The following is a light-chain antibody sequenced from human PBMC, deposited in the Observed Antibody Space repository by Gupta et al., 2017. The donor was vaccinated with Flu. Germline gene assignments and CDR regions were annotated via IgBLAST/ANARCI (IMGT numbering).Light chain of an antibody. CDR2: DAS. J-gene: IGKJ2*01. Sequence: DIQMTQSPSSLSTFKGEKVAISCQASQDIKNCLNWYQQKPGKAPKLLIYDASKLESGVPSRFSGSGTGTHFHLTINRMQPDDVATYCCQQYDEPPYNFGQGTKLEIK. CDR3: QQYDEPPYN. CDR1: QDIKNC. V-gene: IGKV1-33*01.